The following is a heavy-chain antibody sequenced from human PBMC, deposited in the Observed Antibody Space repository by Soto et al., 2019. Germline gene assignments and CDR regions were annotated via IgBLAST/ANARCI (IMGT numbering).Heavy chain of an antibody. CDR1: GGSISSYY. V-gene: IGHV4-59*01. CDR3: ARGYCSGGSCYVLYFDY. Sequence: SETLSLTCTVSGGSISSYYWSWIRQPPGKGLEWIGYIYYSGSTNYNPSLKSRVTISVDTSKNQFSLKLSSVTAADTAVYYCARGYCSGGSCYVLYFDYWGQGTLVTVSS. J-gene: IGHJ4*02. D-gene: IGHD2-15*01. CDR2: IYYSGST.